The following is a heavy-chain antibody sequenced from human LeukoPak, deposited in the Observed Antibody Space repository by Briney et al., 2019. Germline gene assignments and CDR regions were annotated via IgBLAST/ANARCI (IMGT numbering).Heavy chain of an antibody. CDR1: GFTFSNAW. J-gene: IGHJ4*02. D-gene: IGHD2-2*01. CDR2: IESKTDGGTT. Sequence: KLGGSLRLSCAASGFTFSNAWMSWVRQAPGKGLEWVGRIESKTDGGTTDYAAPVKGRFTISRDDSKDTLYLQMISLKTEDTAVYYCTTGYCSSTSCWYYFDYWGQGTLSPSPQ. V-gene: IGHV3-15*04. CDR3: TTGYCSSTSCWYYFDY.